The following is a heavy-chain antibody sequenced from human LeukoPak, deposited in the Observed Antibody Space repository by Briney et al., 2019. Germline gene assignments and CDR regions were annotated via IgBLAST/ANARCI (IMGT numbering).Heavy chain of an antibody. CDR3: AKDRSYYDSGGYRYFDC. D-gene: IGHD3-22*01. CDR1: GFTFSHYG. J-gene: IGHJ4*02. CDR2: IRNDGSNK. V-gene: IGHV3-30*02. Sequence: GGSLRLSCAASGFTFSHYGMHWVRQAPGKGLEWVAFIRNDGSNKYYADSVRGRFTISRDNSKNTVSLQMSSLGAEDTAVFYCAKDRSYYDSGGYRYFDCWGQGTLVTVSS.